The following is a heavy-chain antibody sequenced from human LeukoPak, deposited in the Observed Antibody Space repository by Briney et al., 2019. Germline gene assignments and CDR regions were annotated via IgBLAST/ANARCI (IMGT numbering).Heavy chain of an antibody. CDR2: IGNTET. Sequence: GGSLRLSCVASGFTFDTFAMSWVRQAPGKGLEWVSGIGNTETYYADSVKGRFTISRDNSKSTIYLHMNNLRAEDTALYYCARDGQAFNSNWNYFEYWGQGTPVTVSS. J-gene: IGHJ4*02. D-gene: IGHD1-1*01. CDR3: ARDGQAFNSNWNYFEY. CDR1: GFTFDTFA. V-gene: IGHV3-23*01.